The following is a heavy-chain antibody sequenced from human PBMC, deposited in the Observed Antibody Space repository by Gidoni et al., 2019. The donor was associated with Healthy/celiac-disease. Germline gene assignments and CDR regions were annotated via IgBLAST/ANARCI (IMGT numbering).Heavy chain of an antibody. CDR1: GGSFSGYY. V-gene: IGHV4-34*01. CDR2: INHSGST. Sequence: QVQLQQWGAGLLKPSETLSLTCAAYGGSFSGYYWSWIRQPPGKGLEWIGEINHSGSTNYNPSLKSRVTISVDTSKNQFSLKLSSVTAADTAVYYCARVSPTDPDYWGQGTLVTVSS. CDR3: ARVSPTDPDY. J-gene: IGHJ4*02.